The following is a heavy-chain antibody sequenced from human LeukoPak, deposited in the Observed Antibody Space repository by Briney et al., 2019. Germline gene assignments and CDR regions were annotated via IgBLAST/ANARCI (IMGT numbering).Heavy chain of an antibody. V-gene: IGHV4-4*07. J-gene: IGHJ4*02. CDR1: GGSISGYF. D-gene: IGHD2-15*01. CDR3: ARAPSGCGGTCPSDH. CDR2: IHDNGDS. Sequence: PSETMSLASTVAGGSISGYFWSWIRQPAGKGLEWIGRIHDNGDSNHNPSLKSQVTMALDTSGNQVSLKLTSVTAADTAVYYCARAPSGCGGTCPSDHWGPGTLVTVPS.